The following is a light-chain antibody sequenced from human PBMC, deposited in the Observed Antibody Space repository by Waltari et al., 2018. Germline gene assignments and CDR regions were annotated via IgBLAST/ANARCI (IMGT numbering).Light chain of an antibody. CDR3: MQGRHLPRT. Sequence: EIVMTQTPLSLSITPGQPASITCKSSQTLLHADGKTNMYGYLQRPGQSPQLLMYEVSRRFSGVPERFTGSGSGTDFILKISRVEAEDVGIYYCMQGRHLPRTFGQGTKLEIK. CDR1: QTLLHADGKTN. J-gene: IGKJ2*01. CDR2: EVS. V-gene: IGKV2-29*02.